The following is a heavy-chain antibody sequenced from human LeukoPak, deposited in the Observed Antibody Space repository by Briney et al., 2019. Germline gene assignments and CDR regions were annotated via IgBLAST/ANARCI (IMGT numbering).Heavy chain of an antibody. Sequence: PSETLSLTCDVSGYSIRSGSYWDWIRQPPGKGLEWIGCMFHSGDTYHNPSLKSRVTISADTSKNQFSLKLTSVTAADTAVYYCAKVGAYGDYARHDYWGQGTLVTVSS. CDR1: GYSIRSGSY. CDR3: AKVGAYGDYARHDY. CDR2: MFHSGDT. J-gene: IGHJ4*02. D-gene: IGHD4-17*01. V-gene: IGHV4-38-2*01.